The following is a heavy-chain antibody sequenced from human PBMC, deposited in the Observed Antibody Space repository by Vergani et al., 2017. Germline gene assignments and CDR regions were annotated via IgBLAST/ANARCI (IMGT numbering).Heavy chain of an antibody. D-gene: IGHD6-19*01. CDR1: GGSISSYY. J-gene: IGHJ4*02. CDR3: ASQYSSGWGHYFDY. V-gene: IGHV4-59*01. CDR2: IYYSGST. Sequence: QVQLQESGPGLVKPSETLSLTCTVSGGSISSYYWSWIRQPPGKGLEWIGYIYYSGSTNYNPSLKSRFTISVDTSKNQFSLKLSSVTAADTAVYYCASQYSSGWGHYFDYWGQGTLVTVSS.